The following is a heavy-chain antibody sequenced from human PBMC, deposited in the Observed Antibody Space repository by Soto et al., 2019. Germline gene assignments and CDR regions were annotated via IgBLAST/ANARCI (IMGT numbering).Heavy chain of an antibody. CDR1: SISSFY. Sequence: SISSFYWSWIRQPAGKGLEWIGRIYSGGRNNYNPSLKSRVTMSVDTSKNQFSLRLSSVTAADTAMYYRARGSSRWDYWGQGTLVTVSS. CDR3: ARGSSRWDY. J-gene: IGHJ4*02. CDR2: IYSGGRN. D-gene: IGHD6-13*01. V-gene: IGHV4-4*07.